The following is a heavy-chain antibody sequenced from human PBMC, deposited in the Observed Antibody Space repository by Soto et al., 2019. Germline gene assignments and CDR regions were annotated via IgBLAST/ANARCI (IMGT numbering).Heavy chain of an antibody. CDR2: ISGSGGST. CDR1: GFTFSSYA. CDR3: ASASGIYYYYYYMDV. D-gene: IGHD1-26*01. Sequence: GESLKISCAAPGFTFSSYAMSWVHPAPGKGLEWVSAISGSGGSTYYADSVKGRFTISRDNSKNTLYLQMNSLRAEDTAVYFCASASGIYYYYYYMDVWGKGTTVTVSS. V-gene: IGHV3-23*01. J-gene: IGHJ6*03.